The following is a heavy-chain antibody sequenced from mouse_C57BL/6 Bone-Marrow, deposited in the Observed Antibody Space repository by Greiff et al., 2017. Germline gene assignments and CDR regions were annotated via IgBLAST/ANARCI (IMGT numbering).Heavy chain of an antibody. CDR3: VRQGGNYALDY. V-gene: IGHV10-1*01. D-gene: IGHD2-1*01. CDR1: GFSFNTYA. Sequence: EVKLVESGGGLVQPKGSLKLSCAASGFSFNTYAMNWVRQAPGKGLEWVARIRSKSNNYATYYADSVKDRFTISRDDSESMLYLQMNNLKAEYTAKYYFVRQGGNYALDYWGQGTTLTVSS. J-gene: IGHJ2*01. CDR2: IRSKSNNYAT.